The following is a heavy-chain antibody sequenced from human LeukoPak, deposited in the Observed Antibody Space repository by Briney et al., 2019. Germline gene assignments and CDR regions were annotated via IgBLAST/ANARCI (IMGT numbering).Heavy chain of an antibody. D-gene: IGHD3-10*01. V-gene: IGHV3-23*01. CDR1: GFTFSSYA. J-gene: IGHJ4*02. CDR2: ISSSGSTI. CDR3: ARDSSGRLDY. Sequence: GGSLRLSCAASGFTFSSYAMSWVRQAPGKGLEWVSYISSSGSTIYYADSVKGRFTISRDNSKNTLYLQMNSLRAEDTAVYYCARDSSGRLDYWGQGTLVTVSS.